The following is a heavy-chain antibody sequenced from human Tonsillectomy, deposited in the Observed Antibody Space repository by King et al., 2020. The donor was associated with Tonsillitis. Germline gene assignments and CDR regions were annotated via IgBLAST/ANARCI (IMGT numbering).Heavy chain of an antibody. CDR2: INPSGGST. D-gene: IGHD6-13*01. Sequence: VQLVQSGAEVKKPGASVKVSCKASGYTFTSYYMHWVRQAPGQGLEWMGIINPSGGSTSYAQRFQGRVTMTRETSTSTVYMGLSSLRSEDTAVYYCARSGAGIAAAGTGDAFDIWGQGTMVTVSS. CDR3: ARSGAGIAAAGTGDAFDI. CDR1: GYTFTSYY. J-gene: IGHJ3*02. V-gene: IGHV1-46*03.